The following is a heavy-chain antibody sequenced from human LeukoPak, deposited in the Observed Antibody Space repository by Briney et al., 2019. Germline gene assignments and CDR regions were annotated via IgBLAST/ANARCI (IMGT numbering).Heavy chain of an antibody. CDR3: ARYLQDRTPSGPTNWFDP. J-gene: IGHJ5*02. D-gene: IGHD2-15*01. CDR1: GGSISSYY. CDR2: IYYSGST. Sequence: PSETLSLTCTVSGGSISSYYWSWIRQPPGKGLEWIGYIYYSGSTNYNPSLKSRVTISVDTSKNQFSLKLSSVTAADTAVYYCARYLQDRTPSGPTNWFDPWGQGTLVTVSS. V-gene: IGHV4-59*01.